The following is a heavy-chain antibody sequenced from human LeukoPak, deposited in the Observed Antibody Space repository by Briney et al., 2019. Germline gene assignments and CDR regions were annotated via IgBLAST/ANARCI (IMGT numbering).Heavy chain of an antibody. CDR1: GFTVSSNC. CDR2: ISGRGGST. D-gene: IGHD3-10*01. J-gene: IGHJ6*03. V-gene: IGHV3-23*01. Sequence: PGGSLRLSCAASGFTVSSNCMSWVRQAPGKGLEWVSAISGRGGSTYYADSVKGRFTISRDNSKNTLYLQMNSLRAEDTAVYYCAKGMDYYGSGSYHYYSYYMDVWGKGTTVTVSS. CDR3: AKGMDYYGSGSYHYYSYYMDV.